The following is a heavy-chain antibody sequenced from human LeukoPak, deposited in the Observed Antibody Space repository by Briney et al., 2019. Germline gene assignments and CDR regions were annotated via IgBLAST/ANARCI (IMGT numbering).Heavy chain of an antibody. J-gene: IGHJ4*02. V-gene: IGHV4-34*01. CDR1: GGSFSGYY. Sequence: SETLSLTCAVYGGSFSGYYWSWIRQPPGKGLEWIGEINHSGSTNYNPSLKSRVTISVDTSKNQFSLKLSSVTAADTAVYYCARHSGSFVFDYWGQGTLVTVSS. CDR3: ARHSGSFVFDY. D-gene: IGHD3-10*01. CDR2: INHSGST.